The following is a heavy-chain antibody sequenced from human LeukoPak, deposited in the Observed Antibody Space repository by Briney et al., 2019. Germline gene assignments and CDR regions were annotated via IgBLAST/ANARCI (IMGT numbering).Heavy chain of an antibody. CDR2: ISAYNGNT. Sequence: GASVKVSCKASGYTFTSYGISWLRQAPGQGLEWMGWISAYNGNTNYAQKLQGRVTMTTDTSTSTAYMELSSLRSEDTAVYYCAREFYGSGIGHAFDIWGQGTMVTVSS. CDR1: GYTFTSYG. D-gene: IGHD3-10*01. CDR3: AREFYGSGIGHAFDI. V-gene: IGHV1-18*01. J-gene: IGHJ3*02.